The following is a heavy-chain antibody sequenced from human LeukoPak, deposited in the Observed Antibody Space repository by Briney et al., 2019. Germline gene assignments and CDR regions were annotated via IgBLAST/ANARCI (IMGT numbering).Heavy chain of an antibody. Sequence: GGSLRLSCAASGFTFSSYGMSWVRQAPGKGLEWVSAISGSGDNTYYADSVKGRFTISRDNSKNTLYLQINSLRAEDTAVYYCAKDLGAKPYWGQGTLVTVSS. CDR1: GFTFSSYG. J-gene: IGHJ4*02. CDR2: ISGSGDNT. CDR3: AKDLGAKPY. D-gene: IGHD1-26*01. V-gene: IGHV3-23*01.